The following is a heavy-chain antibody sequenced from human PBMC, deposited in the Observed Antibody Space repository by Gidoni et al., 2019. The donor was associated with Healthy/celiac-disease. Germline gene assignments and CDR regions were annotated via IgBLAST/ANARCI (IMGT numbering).Heavy chain of an antibody. CDR1: GYTFTSYY. CDR3: ATGYSSTDEAGFGY. D-gene: IGHD6-13*01. CDR2: INPSGGST. Sequence: QVQLVQSVAEVKKPGASVKVSCKSSGYTFTSYYMHWVRQAPGQGLEWMGIINPSGGSTSYAQKCQGRVNMTRDTSTSTVYMELSSLRSEDTAVYYCATGYSSTDEAGFGYWGQGTLVTVSS. V-gene: IGHV1-46*03. J-gene: IGHJ4*02.